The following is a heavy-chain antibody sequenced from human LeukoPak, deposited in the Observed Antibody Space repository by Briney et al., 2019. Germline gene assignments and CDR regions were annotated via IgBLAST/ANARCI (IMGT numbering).Heavy chain of an antibody. J-gene: IGHJ4*02. Sequence: GGSLRLSCAASGFTFSSYGMHWVRQAPGKGLEWVAVISYDGSNKYYADSVKGRFTISRDNSKNTLYLQMNSLRAEDTAVYYCTTGLYGSGSYVFDYWGQGTLVTVSS. V-gene: IGHV3-30*03. CDR1: GFTFSSYG. CDR3: TTGLYGSGSYVFDY. CDR2: ISYDGSNK. D-gene: IGHD3-10*01.